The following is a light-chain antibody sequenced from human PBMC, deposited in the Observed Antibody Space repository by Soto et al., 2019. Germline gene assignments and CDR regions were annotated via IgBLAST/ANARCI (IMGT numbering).Light chain of an antibody. CDR1: QSVRNY. Sequence: EVVLTQSPATLSLSPGERATLSCRASQSVRNYLAWYQQKPGQAPRLLIYDVSNRATGIPARFSGSGSGTDFTLKISSLEPEDFVGYYCQQRYIWPPITFGGGTKVEIK. J-gene: IGKJ4*01. CDR3: QQRYIWPPIT. CDR2: DVS. V-gene: IGKV3-11*01.